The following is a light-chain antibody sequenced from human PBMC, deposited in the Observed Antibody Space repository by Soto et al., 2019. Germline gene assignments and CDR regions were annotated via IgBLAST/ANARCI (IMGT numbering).Light chain of an antibody. Sequence: EIVLTQSPGTLSLSPGERATLSCRASQSVGSNLAWCQQKPCRTPRLLIYVGSTRAIGIPAGFSGSGSGTEFILPISSLQSEDFVVDYCQQYSNWPLLSFGGGTKVDIK. CDR1: QSVGSN. V-gene: IGKV3-15*01. CDR3: QQYSNWPLLS. J-gene: IGKJ4*01. CDR2: VGS.